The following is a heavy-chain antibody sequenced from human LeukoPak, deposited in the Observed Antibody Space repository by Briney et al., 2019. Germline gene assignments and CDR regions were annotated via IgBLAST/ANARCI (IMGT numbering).Heavy chain of an antibody. J-gene: IGHJ4*02. CDR3: ARGPVRTVRGVITYYFDY. V-gene: IGHV4-34*01. D-gene: IGHD3-10*01. CDR1: GGSFSGSY. CDR2: INHSGST. Sequence: SEILSLTCAVYGGSFSGSYWSWIRQPPGKGLEWIGVINHSGSTNYNPSLKSRFTISVDTSKNPFSLQLSSVTAAATAVYYCARGPVRTVRGVITYYFDYWGQGSLVTVSS.